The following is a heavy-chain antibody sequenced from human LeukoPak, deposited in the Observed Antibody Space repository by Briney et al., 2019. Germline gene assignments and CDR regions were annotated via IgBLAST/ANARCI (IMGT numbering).Heavy chain of an antibody. Sequence: PSETLSLTCGVSGGSISGTNWWSWVRQPPGQGLEWIGYIYDSGTTYYSPALQSRVTISVDTSDNKFSLKLRSLTAADTAVYYCARGGDRRGFDYWGQGTLVTVSS. CDR3: ARGGDRRGFDY. J-gene: IGHJ4*02. V-gene: IGHV4-4*02. D-gene: IGHD1-14*01. CDR2: IYDSGTT. CDR1: GGSISGTNW.